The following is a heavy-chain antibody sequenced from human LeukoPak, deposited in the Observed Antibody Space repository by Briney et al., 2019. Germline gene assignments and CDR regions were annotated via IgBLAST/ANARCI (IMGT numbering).Heavy chain of an antibody. CDR3: ARGGDRRGFDY. J-gene: IGHJ4*02. CDR1: GDSISNGGYY. Sequence: SQTLSLTCTVSGDSISNGGYYWSWIRLHPGKGLEWVSYIYDSGTTYYSPALQSRVSISVDTSDNKFSLKLKSLTAADTAVYYCARGGDRRGFDYWGQGTLVTVSS. CDR2: IYDSGTT. V-gene: IGHV4-31*03. D-gene: IGHD1-14*01.